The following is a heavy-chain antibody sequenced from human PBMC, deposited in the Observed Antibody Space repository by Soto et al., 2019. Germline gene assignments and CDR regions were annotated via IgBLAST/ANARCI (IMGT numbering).Heavy chain of an antibody. CDR1: GGTFSSYA. CDR2: IIPIFGTA. Sequence: SGKVSCKASGGTFSSYAISWVRQAPGQGLEWMGGIIPIFGTANYAQKFQGRVTITADKSTSTAYMELSSLRSEDTAVYYCARDRRAVVVPAAPGWFDPWGQGTLVTVSS. J-gene: IGHJ5*02. V-gene: IGHV1-69*06. D-gene: IGHD2-2*01. CDR3: ARDRRAVVVPAAPGWFDP.